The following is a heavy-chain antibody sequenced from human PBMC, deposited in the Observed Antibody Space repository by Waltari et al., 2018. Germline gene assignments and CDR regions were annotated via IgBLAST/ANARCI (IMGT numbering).Heavy chain of an antibody. CDR3: ARGRVDFAY. CDR1: GFAFSTYW. CDR2: VKGDGSDK. Sequence: EVQLVDSGGNLVQPGGSLRLSCAASGFAFSTYWMSWGRQATGKGHELVAHVKGDGSDKYYVDCEKGRFTSSRDDAKNSLYLQLDSLRADDTAVYFCARGRVDFAYLGQGTLVTVSS. V-gene: IGHV3-7*01. J-gene: IGHJ4*02.